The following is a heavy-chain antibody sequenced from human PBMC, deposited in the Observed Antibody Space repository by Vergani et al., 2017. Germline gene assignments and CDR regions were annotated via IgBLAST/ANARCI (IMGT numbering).Heavy chain of an antibody. J-gene: IGHJ4*02. CDR1: GGTRSSDA. D-gene: IGHD3-22*01. CDR3: ARLSYDTTPYLQGGYDC. V-gene: IGHV1-69*13. Sequence: QVHLVQSGAEVKPPGSSVKVSCKASGGTRSSDAFTWVRQAPGHGLEWMGRIIPVFGTVEYAQRFQGRVVITADDATNTAYMELSGLRSEDTAIYYCARLSYDTTPYLQGGYDCWGQGTLVSVSS. CDR2: IIPVFGTV.